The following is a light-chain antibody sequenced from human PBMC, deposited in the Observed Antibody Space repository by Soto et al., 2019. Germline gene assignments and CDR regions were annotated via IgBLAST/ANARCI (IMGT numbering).Light chain of an antibody. CDR2: GES. CDR3: PQSYSNLT. Sequence: DIQMTQSPSSLYASVGDRANITCRASQSISSYLNWYQQKPGKDPKLLIYGESSLQSGVQSRFSGSGSGTDFTLTISSLQPEDFATYYCPQSYSNLTLGGWHKLDLK. J-gene: IGKJ4*01. CDR1: QSISSY. V-gene: IGKV1-39*01.